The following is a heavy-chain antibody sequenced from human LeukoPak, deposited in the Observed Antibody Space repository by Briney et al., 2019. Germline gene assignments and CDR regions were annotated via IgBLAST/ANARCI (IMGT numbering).Heavy chain of an antibody. D-gene: IGHD6-19*01. CDR2: ISYDGSNK. CDR1: GFTFSSYA. CDR3: ARVWVVAGSGERAFDI. Sequence: GGSLRLSCAASGFTFSSYAMHWVRQAPGKGLEWVAVISYDGSNKYYADSVKGRFTISRDNSKNTLYLQMNSLRAEDTAVYYCARVWVVAGSGERAFDIWGQGTMVTVSS. J-gene: IGHJ3*02. V-gene: IGHV3-30*04.